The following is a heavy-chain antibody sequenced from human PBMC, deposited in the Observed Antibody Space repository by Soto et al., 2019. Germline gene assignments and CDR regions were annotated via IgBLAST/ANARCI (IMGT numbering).Heavy chain of an antibody. J-gene: IGHJ4*02. Sequence: PGGSRRLSWAASGCTFTSYEFNGVRQAPGKWLYLISYIGTSGTNIYYADAVKGRCTGSRDNAKNSRYRQMNSLRPEDTASYYFAREDLTCGGACLAFWGQGALVTVSS. CDR1: GCTFTSYE. D-gene: IGHD2-21*02. V-gene: IGHV3-48*03. CDR3: AREDLTCGGACLAF. CDR2: IGTSGTNI.